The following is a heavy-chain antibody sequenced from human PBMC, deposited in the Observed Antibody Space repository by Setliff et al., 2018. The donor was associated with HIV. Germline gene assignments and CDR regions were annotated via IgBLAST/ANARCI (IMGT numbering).Heavy chain of an antibody. V-gene: IGHV2-5*02. D-gene: IGHD2-15*01. CDR3: AHQELGYCSGGSCPPPHAFDI. CDR1: GFSLSTSGVA. J-gene: IGHJ3*02. Sequence: PTLVNPTQTLTLTCTFSGFSLSTSGVAVAWIRQPPGKALEWLALIYWDDDKHYSPSLKSRLTITKDTSKNQVVLTMTTMDPVDTATYYCAHQELGYCSGGSCPPPHAFDIWGQGTMVTVS. CDR2: IYWDDDK.